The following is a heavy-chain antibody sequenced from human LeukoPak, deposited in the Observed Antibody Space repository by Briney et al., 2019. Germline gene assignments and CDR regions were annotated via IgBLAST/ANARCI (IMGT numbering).Heavy chain of an antibody. D-gene: IGHD4-11*01. CDR3: ARTYIPGHFDL. CDR1: GGSISSYY. CDR2: IYYSGST. J-gene: IGHJ2*01. V-gene: IGHV4-59*01. Sequence: KASETLSLTCTVSGGSISSYYWSWIRQPPGKGLEWIGYIYYSGSTNYNPSLNGRVTISVDTSKNQFSLKLSSVTAADTAVYYCARTYIPGHFDLWGRGTLVTVSS.